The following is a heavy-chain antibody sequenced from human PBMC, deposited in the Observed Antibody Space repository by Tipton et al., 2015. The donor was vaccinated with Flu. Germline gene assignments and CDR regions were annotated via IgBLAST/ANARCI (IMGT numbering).Heavy chain of an antibody. CDR3: ARDEPDEKWLLPRTAVDI. D-gene: IGHD3-22*01. V-gene: IGHV4-61*02. CDR1: GGSISSGSYY. Sequence: TLSLTCTVSGGSISSGSYYCCWIRQPAGNGLEWIGRIYTSGSTNSNPSLKNRGTISVDTSKNQFSLKLSSVTAADTAVYYCARDEPDEKWLLPRTAVDIWGQGTMVTVS. J-gene: IGHJ3*02. CDR2: IYTSGST.